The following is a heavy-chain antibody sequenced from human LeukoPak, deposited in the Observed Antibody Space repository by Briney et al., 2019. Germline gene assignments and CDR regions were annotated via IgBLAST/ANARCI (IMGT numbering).Heavy chain of an antibody. Sequence: GASVKVSCKASGYTFTSYGISWVRQAPGQGLEWMGWISAYNGNTNYAQKLQGRVTMTTDTSTSTAYMELRSLRSDDTAVYYCARDLSDELWCGESLRDYGMDVWGQGTTVTVSS. J-gene: IGHJ6*02. CDR1: GYTFTSYG. D-gene: IGHD3-10*01. V-gene: IGHV1-18*01. CDR3: ARDLSDELWCGESLRDYGMDV. CDR2: ISAYNGNT.